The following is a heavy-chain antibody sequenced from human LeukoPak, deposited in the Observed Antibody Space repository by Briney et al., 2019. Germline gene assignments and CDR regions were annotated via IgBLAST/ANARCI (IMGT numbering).Heavy chain of an antibody. Sequence: SETLSLTFAVSGGSISSGGYSWSWIRQPPGKGLEWIGYIYHSGSTYYNPSLKSRVTISVDRSKNQFSLKLSSVTAADTAVYYCARGLSDYDADYWGQGTLVTVSS. CDR3: ARGLSDYDADY. J-gene: IGHJ4*02. CDR2: IYHSGST. D-gene: IGHD5-12*01. V-gene: IGHV4-30-2*01. CDR1: GGSISSGGYS.